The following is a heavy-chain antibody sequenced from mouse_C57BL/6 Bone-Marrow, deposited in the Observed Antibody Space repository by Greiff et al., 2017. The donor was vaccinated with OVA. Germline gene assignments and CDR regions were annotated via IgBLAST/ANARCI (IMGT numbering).Heavy chain of an antibody. J-gene: IGHJ3*01. CDR1: GYTFTSYW. V-gene: IGHV1-74*01. CDR2: IHPSDSDT. Sequence: QVQLQQPGADLVKPGASVKVSCKASGYTFTSYWMHWVQQRPGQGLEWIGRIHPSDSDTNYTQKIKGKANLTVDKSSRTANMQLSGVTAEDSAVYYCVIWMTRIAYWGQGTLVTVSA. CDR3: VIWMTRIAY.